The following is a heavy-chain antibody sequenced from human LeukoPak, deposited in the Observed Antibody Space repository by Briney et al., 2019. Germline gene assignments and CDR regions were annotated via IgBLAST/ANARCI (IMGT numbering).Heavy chain of an antibody. Sequence: SETLSXXXXVXGXXXSGYXXSWIRQPPGKGLEWIGEINHSGSANYNPSLKSRVTISVDTSKNQFSLKLSSVTAADTAVYYCARGPVITMVQGVIGWFDPWGQGTLVTVSS. CDR3: ARGPVITMVQGVIGWFDP. CDR2: INHSGSA. V-gene: IGHV4-34*01. D-gene: IGHD3-10*01. CDR1: GXXXSGYX. J-gene: IGHJ5*02.